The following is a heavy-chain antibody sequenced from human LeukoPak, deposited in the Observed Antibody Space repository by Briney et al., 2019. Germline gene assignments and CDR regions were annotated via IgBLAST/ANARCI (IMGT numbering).Heavy chain of an antibody. V-gene: IGHV4-59*08. D-gene: IGHD3-16*02. Sequence: PSETLSLTCTVSGGSIGTYYWSWIRQSPGKGLEWIGYIYVTGTRYNPYLQSRVTISVDRSRNQFFLKMSSVTVADTAVYYCAIHIGGGIEDMDVWGKGTKVIVSS. CDR1: GGSIGTYY. CDR3: AIHIGGGIEDMDV. J-gene: IGHJ6*03. CDR2: IYVTGT.